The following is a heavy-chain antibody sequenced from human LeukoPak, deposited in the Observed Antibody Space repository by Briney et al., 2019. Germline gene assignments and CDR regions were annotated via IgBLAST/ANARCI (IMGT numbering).Heavy chain of an antibody. V-gene: IGHV3-53*01. CDR1: GFSVSSNF. Sequence: PGGSLRLSCAASGFSVSSNFMTWVRQAPGKGLEWVSVIFSGGSTYYADSVKGRFTISRDNSKNTLYLQMNSLRAEDTAVYYCARDLDYWGQGTLVTVSS. CDR3: ARDLDY. J-gene: IGHJ4*02. CDR2: IFSGGST.